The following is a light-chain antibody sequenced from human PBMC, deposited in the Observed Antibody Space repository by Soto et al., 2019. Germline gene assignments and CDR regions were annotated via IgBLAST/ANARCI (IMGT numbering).Light chain of an antibody. J-gene: IGKJ1*01. CDR3: QQYNSYST. CDR1: QSISSW. CDR2: DAS. Sequence: DIQMTQSPSTLSASVGDRVTITCRASQSISSWLAWYQQKPGKAPKLLIYDASSLESWVPSRFSGSGSGTEFTLTISSLQPYDFATYYCQQYNSYSTFGQGTKVEIK. V-gene: IGKV1-5*01.